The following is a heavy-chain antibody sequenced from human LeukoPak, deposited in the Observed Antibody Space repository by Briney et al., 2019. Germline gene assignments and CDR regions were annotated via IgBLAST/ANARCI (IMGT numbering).Heavy chain of an antibody. J-gene: IGHJ5*02. CDR1: GYTFTGYY. D-gene: IGHD3-22*01. CDR2: INPNSGGT. V-gene: IGHV1-2*02. CDR3: TSDTYYYDSTGLGHWFDP. Sequence: ALVKVSCKASGYTFTGYYIHWVRQAPGQGLEWMGWINPNSGGTNYAQKFQGRVTMTWDTSISTAYMELSSLRSDDTAVYYCTSDTYYYDSTGLGHWFDPWGQGTLVTVSS.